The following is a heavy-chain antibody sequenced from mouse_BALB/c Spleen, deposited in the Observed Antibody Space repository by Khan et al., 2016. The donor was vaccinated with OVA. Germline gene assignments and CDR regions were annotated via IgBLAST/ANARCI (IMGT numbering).Heavy chain of an antibody. CDR3: ARENYYGYYFDY. D-gene: IGHD1-1*01. CDR1: GYSITSNYA. CDR2: ISYSGST. J-gene: IGHJ2*02. Sequence: EVQLVESGPGLVKPSQSLSLTCTVTGYSITSNYAWNWIRQFPGNKLEWMGYISYSGSTTYNPSLKSRISITRDTSKNQFFLQLKSVTTEDTATYYCARENYYGYYFDYWGQGTSLTVSA. V-gene: IGHV3-2*02.